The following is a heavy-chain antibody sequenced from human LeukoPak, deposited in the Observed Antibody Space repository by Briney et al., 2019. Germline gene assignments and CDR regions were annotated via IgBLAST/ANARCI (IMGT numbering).Heavy chain of an antibody. J-gene: IGHJ4*02. CDR2: IYYSGST. V-gene: IGHV4-39*01. D-gene: IGHD3-22*01. CDR3: ARGSQYHYDSSGYYSHDY. CDR1: GGSISSSSYY. Sequence: SETLSLTCTVSGGSISSSSYYWGWIRQPPRKGLEWIGSIYYSGSTYYNPSLKSRVTISVDTSKNQFSLKLRSVTAADAAVYYCARGSQYHYDSSGYYSHDYWGQGTLVTVSS.